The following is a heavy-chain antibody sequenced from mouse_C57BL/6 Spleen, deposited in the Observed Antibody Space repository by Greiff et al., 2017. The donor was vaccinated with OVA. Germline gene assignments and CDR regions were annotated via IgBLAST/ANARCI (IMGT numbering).Heavy chain of an antibody. V-gene: IGHV14-2*01. CDR3: ARGASLTGEDY. CDR1: GFNIKDYY. D-gene: IGHD4-1*01. J-gene: IGHJ2*03. CDR2: IDPEDGET. Sequence: VQLMASGAELVKPGASVKLSCTASGFNIKDYYMHWVKQRTEQGLEWIGRIDPEDGETKYAPKFQGKANITADTSPNTADLQLSSLTSEDTAVYYCARGASLTGEDYWGQGTSLTVSS.